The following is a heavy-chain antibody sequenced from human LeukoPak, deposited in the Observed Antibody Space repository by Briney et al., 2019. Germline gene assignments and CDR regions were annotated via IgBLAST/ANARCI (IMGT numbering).Heavy chain of an antibody. CDR1: GFNFRNYY. V-gene: IGHV3-48*04. Sequence: GSLRLPCAAPGFNFRNYYINWVRQAPGKGVEWVSFLSCGASIIYYADSVKGRFTISRDNAKNSLYLQMNSLRAEDTAVYYCARAEARHIVVVTANLFDYWGQGTLVTVSS. CDR2: LSCGASII. CDR3: ARAEARHIVVVTANLFDY. J-gene: IGHJ4*02. D-gene: IGHD2-21*02.